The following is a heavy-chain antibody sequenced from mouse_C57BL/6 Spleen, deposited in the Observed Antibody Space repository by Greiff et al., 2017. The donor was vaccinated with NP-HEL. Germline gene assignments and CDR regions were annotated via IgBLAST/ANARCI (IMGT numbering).Heavy chain of an antibody. CDR2: INPGSGGT. Sequence: QVQLQQSGAELVRPGTSVKVSCKASGYAFTNYLIEWVKQRPGQGLEWIGVINPGSGGTNYNEKFKGKATLTADKSSSTAYMQLSSLTSEDAAVYFCARSLDGNYGAYWGQGTLVTVSA. J-gene: IGHJ3*01. CDR3: ARSLDGNYGAY. V-gene: IGHV1-54*01. CDR1: GYAFTNYL. D-gene: IGHD2-1*01.